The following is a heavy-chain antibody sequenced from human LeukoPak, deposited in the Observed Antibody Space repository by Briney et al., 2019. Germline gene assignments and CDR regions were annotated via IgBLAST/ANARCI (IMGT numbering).Heavy chain of an antibody. CDR2: INSGGSSR. D-gene: IGHD1/OR15-1a*01. Sequence: GGSLRLSCAASGFTFSDYWMHWVRQVPGKGLVWVSRINSGGSSRSSADSVKGRFTISRDNGKNTLYLQMSSPSAEDTAVYYCARGTSRYMDVWGKGTTVTVSS. CDR1: GFTFSDYW. CDR3: ARGTSRYMDV. V-gene: IGHV3-74*01. J-gene: IGHJ6*03.